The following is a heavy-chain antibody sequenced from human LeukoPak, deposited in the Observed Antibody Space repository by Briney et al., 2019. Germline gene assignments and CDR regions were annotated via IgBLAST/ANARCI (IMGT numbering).Heavy chain of an antibody. CDR3: ATARITMIVVAKGGTYNWFDP. D-gene: IGHD3-22*01. CDR2: FDPEDGET. V-gene: IGHV1-24*01. Sequence: GASVKVSCKVSGYTLTELSMHWVRQAPGKGLEWMGGFDPEDGETIYAQKFQGRVTMTEDTSTDTAYMELSSLRSEDTAVYYCATARITMIVVAKGGTYNWFDPWGQGTLVTVSS. J-gene: IGHJ5*02. CDR1: GYTLTELS.